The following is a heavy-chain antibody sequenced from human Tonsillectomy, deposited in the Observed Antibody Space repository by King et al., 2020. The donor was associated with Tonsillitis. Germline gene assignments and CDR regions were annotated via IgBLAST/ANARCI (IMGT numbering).Heavy chain of an antibody. CDR3: ARESASGSYYNAVNWFDP. CDR1: GFTLSSYS. V-gene: IGHV3-48*01. D-gene: IGHD3-10*01. Sequence: VQLVESGGGLVQPGGSLRLSCAASGFTLSSYSMNWVRQAPGKGLEWVLYISSRSSSIYYADPVKGRFTISRDNAKNSLYLQMNSLRAEDTAVYYCARESASGSYYNAVNWFDPWGQGTLVTVSS. J-gene: IGHJ5*02. CDR2: ISSRSSSI.